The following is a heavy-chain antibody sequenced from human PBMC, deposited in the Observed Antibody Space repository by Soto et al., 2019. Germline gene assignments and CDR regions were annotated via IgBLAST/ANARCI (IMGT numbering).Heavy chain of an antibody. V-gene: IGHV3-23*01. Sequence: GGSLRLSCAASGFTFSSYAMSWVRQAPGKGLEWGSAISGSGGSTYYADSVKGRFTISRYNSKNTLYLKMNSLRAEDTAVYYCAKEGGYYYDSSGYFPNVAFDIWGQGTMVTVSS. D-gene: IGHD3-22*01. CDR1: GFTFSSYA. CDR2: ISGSGGST. J-gene: IGHJ3*02. CDR3: AKEGGYYYDSSGYFPNVAFDI.